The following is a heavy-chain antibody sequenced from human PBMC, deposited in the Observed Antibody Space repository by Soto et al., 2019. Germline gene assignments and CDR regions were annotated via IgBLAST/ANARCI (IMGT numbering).Heavy chain of an antibody. J-gene: IGHJ4*02. V-gene: IGHV3-48*04. CDR2: INSGGKTT. Sequence: EVQLVESGGGLVQPGGSLRLSCAASGFSFSTYGMNWARQAPGKGLEWVTHINSGGKTTSYSDSVKGRFTISRDDAKNSLYLQMNSLRVDDTAIYYCARAPEGIHDFDYWGQGTLVTVSS. D-gene: IGHD1-20*01. CDR3: ARAPEGIHDFDY. CDR1: GFSFSTYG.